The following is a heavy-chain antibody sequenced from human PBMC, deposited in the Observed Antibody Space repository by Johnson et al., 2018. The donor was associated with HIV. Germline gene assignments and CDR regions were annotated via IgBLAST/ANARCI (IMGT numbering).Heavy chain of an antibody. CDR1: GFTFSSYW. CDR2: IKQDGSEK. CDR3: VRGRIYGAFAFDI. Sequence: VQLVESGGGLVQPGGSLRLSCAASGFTFSSYWMSWVRQAPGKGLEWVANIKQDGSEKYYVDSVKGRFTISRDNAKNSLYLQMNSLRAEDTAVYYCVRGRIYGAFAFDIWGQGTMVTVSS. D-gene: IGHD3-10*01. V-gene: IGHV3-7*05. J-gene: IGHJ3*02.